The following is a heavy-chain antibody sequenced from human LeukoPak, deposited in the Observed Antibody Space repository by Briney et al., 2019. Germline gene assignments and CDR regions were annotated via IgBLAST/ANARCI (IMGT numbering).Heavy chain of an antibody. V-gene: IGHV1-18*01. Sequence: ASVKVSCKASGYAFSNFGVSWVRQVPGQGLEWMGWISVYNGKTNYAERLQGRVTTTTDTSTNTAYMELRSLRSDDTAVYYCARDYYDSSGGGAFDIWGQGTRVTVSS. CDR2: ISVYNGKT. CDR3: ARDYYDSSGGGAFDI. J-gene: IGHJ3*02. D-gene: IGHD3-22*01. CDR1: GYAFSNFG.